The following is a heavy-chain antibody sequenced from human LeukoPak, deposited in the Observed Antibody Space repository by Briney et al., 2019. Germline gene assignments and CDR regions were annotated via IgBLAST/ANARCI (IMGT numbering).Heavy chain of an antibody. D-gene: IGHD1-14*01. V-gene: IGHV3-66*01. J-gene: IGHJ4*02. CDR3: ARDRIRGDY. CDR1: GFIVSSSY. CDR2: IYSDGRT. Sequence: AGGSLRLSCAASGFIVSSSYMGWVRQAPGEGLEWVSYIYSDGRTFYADSVKGRFTISRDNAKNTLYLQVNSLRAEDTAVYYCARDRIRGDYWGQGTLVTVSS.